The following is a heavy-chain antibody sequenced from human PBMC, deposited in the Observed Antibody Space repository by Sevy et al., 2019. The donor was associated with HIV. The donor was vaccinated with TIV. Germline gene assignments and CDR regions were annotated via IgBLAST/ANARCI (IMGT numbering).Heavy chain of an antibody. D-gene: IGHD3-22*01. CDR2: IFPDDSDT. V-gene: IGHV5-51*01. CDR1: GYSFTSHW. J-gene: IGHJ4*02. CDR3: ATSRSGYFDSSGYYIY. Sequence: GESLKISCQGSGYSFTSHWIGWVRHMPGKGLEWMGIIFPDDSDTRYSPSFQGQVTFSADKSISTAYLHWGSLKASDTAMYYCATSRSGYFDSSGYYIYWGQGTLVTVSS.